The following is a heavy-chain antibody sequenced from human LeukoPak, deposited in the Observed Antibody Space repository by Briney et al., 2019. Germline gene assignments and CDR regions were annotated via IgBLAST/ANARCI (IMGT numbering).Heavy chain of an antibody. CDR2: ISYDGSNK. CDR1: GFTFSSYA. D-gene: IGHD2-2*01. Sequence: GGSLRLSCAASGFTFSSYAMHWVRQAPGKGLEWVAVISYDGSNKYYADSVKGRFTISRDNSKNTLYLQMNSLRAEDTAVYYCAREEIVVVPAAMGEVYYFDYWGQGTLVTVSS. J-gene: IGHJ4*02. CDR3: AREEIVVVPAAMGEVYYFDY. V-gene: IGHV3-30-3*01.